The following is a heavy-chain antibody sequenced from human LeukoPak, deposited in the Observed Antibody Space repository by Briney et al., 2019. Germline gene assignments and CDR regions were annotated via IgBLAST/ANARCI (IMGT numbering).Heavy chain of an antibody. CDR1: GFTFSSYS. J-gene: IGHJ4*02. D-gene: IGHD2-15*01. CDR3: TRDLPQLLLDY. Sequence: GGSLRLSCAASGFTFSSYSMNWVRQAPGKGLEWVSAISGSGGSTYYADSVKGRFTISRDNSKNTLYLQMNSLKTEDTAVYYYTRDLPQLLLDYWGQGTLVTVSS. CDR2: ISGSGGST. V-gene: IGHV3-23*01.